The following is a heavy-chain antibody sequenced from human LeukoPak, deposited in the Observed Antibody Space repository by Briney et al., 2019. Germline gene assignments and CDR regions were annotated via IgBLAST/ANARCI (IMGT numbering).Heavy chain of an antibody. CDR3: ARTGYCSSTSCSAGFDP. CDR1: GFTFSSYA. J-gene: IGHJ5*02. V-gene: IGHV3-23*01. D-gene: IGHD2-2*01. CDR2: LSGGGGST. Sequence: GGSLKLSCAASGFTFSSYAMSWVRQAPGKGRDWVSGLSGGGGSTYYADSVKGRFTISRDNSKNTLYLQINSLRAEDTAVYYCARTGYCSSTSCSAGFDPWGQGTLVTVSS.